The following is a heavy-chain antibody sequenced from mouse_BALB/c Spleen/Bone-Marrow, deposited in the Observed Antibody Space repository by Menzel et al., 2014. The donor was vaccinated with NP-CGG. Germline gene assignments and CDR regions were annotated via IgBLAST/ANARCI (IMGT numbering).Heavy chain of an antibody. D-gene: IGHD2-4*01. V-gene: IGHV3-2*02. CDR2: ISYSGRT. J-gene: IGHJ3*01. CDR3: ARSSSYDYDVGFAY. CDR1: GYSITRDYA. Sequence: EVQLQQSGPGLVKPSPSLSLTCIVTGYSITRDYAWNWVRQFPGNKLEWMGYISYSGRTTYNPSLERRIPLTRDTSKNQFFLQLNSVTTEDTATYYCARSSSYDYDVGFAYWGQGTLVTVSA.